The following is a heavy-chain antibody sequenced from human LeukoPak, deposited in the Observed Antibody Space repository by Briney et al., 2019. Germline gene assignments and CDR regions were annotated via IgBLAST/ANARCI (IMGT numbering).Heavy chain of an antibody. CDR1: GGSISSGTYY. J-gene: IGHJ4*02. V-gene: IGHV4-61*02. CDR2: IYTSGYT. CDR3: ARSVGAFDY. Sequence: SETLSLTCIVSGGSISSGTYYWNWIRQPAGKGLEWIGRIYTSGYTNYNPSLKSRVTISVDTSKNQFSLKVNSVTAADTAVYYCARSVGAFDYWGQGTLVTVSS. D-gene: IGHD1-26*01.